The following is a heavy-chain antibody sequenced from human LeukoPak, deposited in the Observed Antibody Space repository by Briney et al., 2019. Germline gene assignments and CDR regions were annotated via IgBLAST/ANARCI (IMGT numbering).Heavy chain of an antibody. V-gene: IGHV4-61*02. D-gene: IGHD7-27*01. J-gene: IGHJ4*02. CDR1: GDSISSATHY. Sequence: PSQTLSLTRAVSGDSISSATHYWSWIRQPAGKGLEWIGRIYSSGSTNYNPSLKSRVSISVDTSKNQFSLKLSSVTAADTAVYYCARFLNWVFDNWGQGTPVTVSS. CDR2: IYSSGST. CDR3: ARFLNWVFDN.